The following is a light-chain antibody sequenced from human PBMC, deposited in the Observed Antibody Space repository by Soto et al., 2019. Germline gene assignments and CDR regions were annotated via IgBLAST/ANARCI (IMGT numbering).Light chain of an antibody. CDR1: SSNIGAGYD. CDR2: DNN. V-gene: IGLV1-40*01. J-gene: IGLJ2*01. CDR3: LSFDTSLSGFVV. Sequence: QAVVTQPPSMSGAPGQRVTISCTGSSSNIGAGYDVHWYQQHPGTAPKLLIFDNNNRPSGVPDRFSGSKSDTSASLAITGLQAEDEADYYCLSFDTSLSGFVVFGGGTKLTVL.